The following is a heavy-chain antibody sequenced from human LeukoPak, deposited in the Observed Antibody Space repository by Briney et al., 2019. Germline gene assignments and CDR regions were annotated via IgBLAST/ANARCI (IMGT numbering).Heavy chain of an antibody. CDR1: GYTFTDYY. D-gene: IGHD3-3*01. Sequence: ASVKVSCKASGYTFTDYYTHWVRQAPGQGLEWMGWINPNSGGTNYAQKLQGRVTMTTDTSTSTAYMELRSLRSDDTAVYYCARDTYYDFWSGYPRPFDYWGQGTLVTVSS. CDR2: INPNSGGT. V-gene: IGHV1-2*02. CDR3: ARDTYYDFWSGYPRPFDY. J-gene: IGHJ4*02.